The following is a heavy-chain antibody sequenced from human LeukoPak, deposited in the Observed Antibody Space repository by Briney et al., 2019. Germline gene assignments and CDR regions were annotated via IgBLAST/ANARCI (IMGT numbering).Heavy chain of an antibody. Sequence: GGSLRLSCAASGFTLSSYAMSWVRQAPGKGLEWVSAISGSGGSTYYADSVKGRFTISRDNSKNTLYLQMNSLRAEDTAVYYCAKDLEAVPAAIFDYWGQGTLVTVSS. V-gene: IGHV3-23*01. CDR2: ISGSGGST. CDR3: AKDLEAVPAAIFDY. J-gene: IGHJ4*02. CDR1: GFTLSSYA. D-gene: IGHD2-2*01.